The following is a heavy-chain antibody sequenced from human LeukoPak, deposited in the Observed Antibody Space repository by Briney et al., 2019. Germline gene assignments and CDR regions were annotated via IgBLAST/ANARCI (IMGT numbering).Heavy chain of an antibody. CDR1: GFTFSSYG. Sequence: HSGGSLRLSCAASGFTFSSYGMHWVRQAPGKGLEWVAVIWYDGSDKYYADSVKGRFTISRDNSKNTLYLQMNSLRAEDTAVYYCARDELGYSSSWTYFDYWGQGTLVTVSS. J-gene: IGHJ4*02. CDR3: ARDELGYSSSWTYFDY. V-gene: IGHV3-33*01. D-gene: IGHD6-13*01. CDR2: IWYDGSDK.